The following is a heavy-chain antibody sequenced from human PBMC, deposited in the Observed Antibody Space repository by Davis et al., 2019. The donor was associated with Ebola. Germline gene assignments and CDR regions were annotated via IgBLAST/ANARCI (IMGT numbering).Heavy chain of an antibody. CDR1: GGTFSSYA. V-gene: IGHV1-69*06. Sequence: SVKVSCKASGGTFSSYAISWVRQAPGQGLEWMGGIIPIFGTANYAQKFQGRVTITADKSTNTAYMELSSLRSEDTAVYYCARADCSSTSCYYGMDVWGQGTTVTVSS. CDR2: IIPIFGTA. D-gene: IGHD2-2*01. CDR3: ARADCSSTSCYYGMDV. J-gene: IGHJ6*02.